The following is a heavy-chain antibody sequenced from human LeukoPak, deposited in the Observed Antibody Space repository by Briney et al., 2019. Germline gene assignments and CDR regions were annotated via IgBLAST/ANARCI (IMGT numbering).Heavy chain of an antibody. Sequence: GGSLRLSCAASGFTFSDYYMSWIRQAPGKGLEWVSYISSSGSTIYYADSVKGRFTISRDNAKNSLYLQMNSLRAEDTAVYYCARDFGHSSSWYLPYYYYYMDVWGKGTTVTISS. CDR2: ISSSGSTI. CDR3: ARDFGHSSSWYLPYYYYYMDV. V-gene: IGHV3-11*04. D-gene: IGHD6-13*01. J-gene: IGHJ6*03. CDR1: GFTFSDYY.